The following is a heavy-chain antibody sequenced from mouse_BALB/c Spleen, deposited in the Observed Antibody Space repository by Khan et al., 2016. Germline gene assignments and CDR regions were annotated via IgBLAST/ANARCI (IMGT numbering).Heavy chain of an antibody. CDR1: GYSFSGYY. CDR3: LRDAMDY. CDR2: INPNNGGS. J-gene: IGHJ4*01. Sequence: VQLQQSGPDLVKPGASVKISCKASGYSFSGYYLDWVKQSHDKSLEWIGRINPNNGGSKYNQKFKDKTILTVDRSSTTAYMELRSLTSEDSAVSYCLRDAMDYWGQGTSVTVSS. D-gene: IGHD3-1*01. V-gene: IGHV1-18*01.